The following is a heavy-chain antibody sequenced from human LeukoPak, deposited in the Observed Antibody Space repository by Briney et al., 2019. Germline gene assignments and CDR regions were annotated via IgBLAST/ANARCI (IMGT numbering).Heavy chain of an antibody. CDR2: ISGSGGST. CDR3: ARQQGLQNLNFDY. J-gene: IGHJ4*02. D-gene: IGHD4-11*01. CDR1: GFTFSSYA. Sequence: HPGGSLRLSCAASGFTFSSYAMSWVRQAPGKGLEWVSAISGSGGSTYYADSVKGRFTISRDNSKNTLYLQMNSLRAEDTAVYYCARQQGLQNLNFDYWGQGTLVTVSS. V-gene: IGHV3-23*01.